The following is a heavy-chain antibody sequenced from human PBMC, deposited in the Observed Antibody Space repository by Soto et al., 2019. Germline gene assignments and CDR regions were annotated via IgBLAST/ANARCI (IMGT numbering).Heavy chain of an antibody. J-gene: IGHJ1*01. Sequence: QLQLQESGPGLVKPSETLSLTCTVSGGSISNFYWSWIRQPPGKGPEWIGYTYYSGTTNYNPSLKSRVTISVATSRNRFTMKLNSVTAADTAVYYCARYQQYFQHWGRGTLVTVSS. CDR3: ARYQQYFQH. CDR1: GGSISNFY. CDR2: TYYSGTT. V-gene: IGHV4-59*08.